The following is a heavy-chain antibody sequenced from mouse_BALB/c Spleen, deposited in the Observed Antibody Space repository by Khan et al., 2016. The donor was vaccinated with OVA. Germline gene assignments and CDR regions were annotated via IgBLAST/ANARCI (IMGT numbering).Heavy chain of an antibody. CDR1: GYTFTNYV. Sequence: EVQLQESGPELVEPGASVKMSCKASGYTFTNYVMHWVKQKPGQGLEWIAYINPYNAGTRYHEKLKGKATLTSDISSTTSFLDVSSLTSEDSAVDYCASEASSCDFSFPYWGQGTLVAVSA. CDR2: INPYNAGT. J-gene: IGHJ3*01. V-gene: IGHV1S136*01. CDR3: ASEASSCDFSFPY. D-gene: IGHD2-13*01.